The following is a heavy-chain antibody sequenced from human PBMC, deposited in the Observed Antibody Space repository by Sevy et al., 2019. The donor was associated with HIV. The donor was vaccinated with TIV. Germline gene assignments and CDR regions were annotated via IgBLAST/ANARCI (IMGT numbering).Heavy chain of an antibody. CDR1: GGSISSYY. V-gene: IGHV4-59*01. D-gene: IGHD6-13*01. Sequence: SETLSLTCTVSGGSISSYYWSWIRQPQGKGLEWIGYIYYSGSTNYNPSLKSRVTISVDTSKNKFSLRLSSVTAADTAVYYCARDKANFAAGPDYFDYWGQGTLVTVSS. CDR3: ARDKANFAAGPDYFDY. CDR2: IYYSGST. J-gene: IGHJ4*02.